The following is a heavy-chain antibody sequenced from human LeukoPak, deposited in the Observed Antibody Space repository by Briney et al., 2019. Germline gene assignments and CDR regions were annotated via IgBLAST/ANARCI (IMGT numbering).Heavy chain of an antibody. CDR1: GGSISSGGYY. CDR3: ARSAGAKDDILTGYSYFDY. CDR2: IYYSGST. Sequence: PSQTLSLTCTVSGGSISSGGYYWSWIRQHPGKGLEWIVYIYYSGSTYYNPSLKSRVTISVDTSKNQFSLKLSSVTAADTAVYYCARSAGAKDDILTGYSYFDYWGQGTLVTVSS. D-gene: IGHD3-9*01. J-gene: IGHJ4*02. V-gene: IGHV4-31*03.